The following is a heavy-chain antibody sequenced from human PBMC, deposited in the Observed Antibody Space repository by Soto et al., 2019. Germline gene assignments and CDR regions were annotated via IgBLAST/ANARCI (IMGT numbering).Heavy chain of an antibody. CDR2: INPNSGNI. D-gene: IGHD3-10*01. CDR3: ARGRASGSYYLLDY. V-gene: IGHV1-8*01. J-gene: IGHJ4*02. Sequence: ASVKVSCKASGNTFTSYGINWVRQATGHGLEWMGWINPNSGNIGYAQKFQGRVTMTRDTAIRTAYMEVSRLRSDDTAVYYCARGRASGSYYLLDYWGQGTLVTVSS. CDR1: GNTFTSYG.